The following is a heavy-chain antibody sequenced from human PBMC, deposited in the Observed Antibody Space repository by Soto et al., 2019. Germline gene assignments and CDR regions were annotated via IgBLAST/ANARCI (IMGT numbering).Heavy chain of an antibody. CDR1: GFTFSVYP. V-gene: IGHV3-30-3*01. J-gene: IGHJ6*02. Sequence: GGSLRLSCAASGFTFSVYPMHWVRQAPGKGLEWVTFISFDGSNIQYADSVKGRFTISRDNSKNTLYLQWSSLKASDTAMYYCARRGMDVWGQGTTVTVSS. CDR2: ISFDGSNI. CDR3: ARRGMDV.